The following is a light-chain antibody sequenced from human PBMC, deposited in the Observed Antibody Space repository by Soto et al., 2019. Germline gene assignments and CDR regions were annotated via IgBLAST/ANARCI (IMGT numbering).Light chain of an antibody. CDR1: QSVTIN. CDR2: RAS. Sequence: ETLIAQSPSTLSVAPGERATLFCKASQSVTINLAWYQQKPGQAPRLLIYRASTRATGIPARFSGSGSGTEFTLTISSLQSEDFAIYYCQQYDHWPPGPFGQGTKVDIK. J-gene: IGKJ1*01. CDR3: QQYDHWPPGP. V-gene: IGKV3-15*01.